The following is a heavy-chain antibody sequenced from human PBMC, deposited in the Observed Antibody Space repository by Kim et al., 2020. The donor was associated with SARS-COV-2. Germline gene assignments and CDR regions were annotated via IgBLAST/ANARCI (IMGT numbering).Heavy chain of an antibody. Sequence: ASVKVSCKASGNTFTSYYMHWVRQAPGQGLEWMGIINPSGGGTSYAQKFQGRVTMTRDTSTSTVYMELSSLRSEDTAVYYCARDLTSSSFKTMNYYYYGMDVWGQGTTVTVSS. V-gene: IGHV1-46*01. J-gene: IGHJ6*02. CDR2: INPSGGGT. D-gene: IGHD6-6*01. CDR1: GNTFTSYY. CDR3: ARDLTSSSFKTMNYYYYGMDV.